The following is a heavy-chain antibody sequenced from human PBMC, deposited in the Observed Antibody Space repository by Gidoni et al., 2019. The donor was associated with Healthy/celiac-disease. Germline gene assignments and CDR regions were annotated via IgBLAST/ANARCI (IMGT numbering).Heavy chain of an antibody. J-gene: IGHJ4*02. CDR1: GFTVSSNY. CDR3: ARETSTAMAEGGFDY. D-gene: IGHD5-18*01. CDR2: IYSGGST. V-gene: IGHV3-53*01. Sequence: EVQLVESGGGLIQPGGSLRLSCAASGFTVSSNYMSWVRQAPGKGLGWVSVIYSGGSTYYADSVKGRFTISRDNSKNALYLQMNSLRAEDTAVYYCARETSTAMAEGGFDYWGQGTLVTVSS.